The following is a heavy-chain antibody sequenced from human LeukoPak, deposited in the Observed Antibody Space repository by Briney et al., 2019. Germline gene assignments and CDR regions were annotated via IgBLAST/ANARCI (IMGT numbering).Heavy chain of an antibody. CDR3: ARDLSIFGSHFDY. V-gene: IGHV4-59*01. CDR1: GGSISSYY. CDR2: IYYSGST. Sequence: PSETLSLTCTVSGGSISSYYWSWIRQPPGKGLEWIGYIYYSGSTNYNPSLKSRVTISVDTSKNQFSLKLSSVTAADTAVYYCARDLSIFGSHFDYWGQGTLVTVSS. D-gene: IGHD3-3*01. J-gene: IGHJ4*02.